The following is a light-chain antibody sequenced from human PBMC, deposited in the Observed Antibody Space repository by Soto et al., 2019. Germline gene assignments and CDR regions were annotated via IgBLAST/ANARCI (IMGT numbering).Light chain of an antibody. Sequence: QSVLTQSSSASASLGSSVKLTCTLSSGHSSCIIAWHQQQPGKAPRYLMKLEGSGSYNKGTGVPDRFSGSSSGADRYLTISNLQSEDEADYYCETWDSYTQLFGGGTKLTVL. CDR3: ETWDSYTQL. CDR2: LEGSGSY. J-gene: IGLJ2*01. CDR1: SGHSSCI. V-gene: IGLV4-60*03.